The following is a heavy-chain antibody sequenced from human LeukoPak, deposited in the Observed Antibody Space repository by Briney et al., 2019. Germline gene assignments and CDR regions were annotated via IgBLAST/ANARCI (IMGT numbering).Heavy chain of an antibody. J-gene: IGHJ3*02. CDR3: ARAVPGDAFDI. CDR2: IYYSGST. V-gene: IGHV4-61*01. Sequence: SETLSLTCTVSGVSISSSSYYWSWLRQPPGKGLEWIGYIYYSGSTNYNPSLKSRVTISVDTSKNQFSLKLSSVTAADTAVYYCARAVPGDAFDIWGQGTMVTVSS. CDR1: GVSISSSSYY. D-gene: IGHD7-27*01.